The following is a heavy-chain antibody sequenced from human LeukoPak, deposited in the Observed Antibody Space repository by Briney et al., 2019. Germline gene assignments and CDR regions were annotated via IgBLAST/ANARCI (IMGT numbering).Heavy chain of an antibody. V-gene: IGHV3-48*03. J-gene: IGHJ6*04. CDR3: AELGITMIGGV. CDR2: ISSSDTTI. CDR1: GFPFSSYV. D-gene: IGHD3-10*02. Sequence: PGGSLRLSCAASGFPFSSYVMKWVRQAPGKGVGWVSYISSSDTTIYYADSVKRRLTISRDNAKTSLYLQRNSLRAEDTAVYYCAELGITMIGGVWGKGTTVTISS.